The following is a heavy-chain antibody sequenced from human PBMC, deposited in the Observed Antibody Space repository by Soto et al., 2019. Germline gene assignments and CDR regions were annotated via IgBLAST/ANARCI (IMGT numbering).Heavy chain of an antibody. CDR1: GGSINSYY. CDR2: IFYSGTT. J-gene: IGHJ4*02. D-gene: IGHD3-10*01. V-gene: IGHV4-59*12. Sequence: SETLSLTCTVSGGSINSYYWSWIRQPPGKGLEWIGYIFYSGTTNYNPSLKSRVTMSLDMSKNQFSLKLSSVTAADTALYFCARRLRGGSYAFDYWCQGPLVSGSS. CDR3: ARRLRGGSYAFDY.